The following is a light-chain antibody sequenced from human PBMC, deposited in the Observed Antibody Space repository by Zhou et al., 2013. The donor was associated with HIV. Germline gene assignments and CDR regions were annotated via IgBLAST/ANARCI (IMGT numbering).Light chain of an antibody. V-gene: IGKV1-9*01. J-gene: IGKJ4*01. CDR3: QQAYFPPLS. CDR1: QDISTY. Sequence: DIQLTQSPSFLSPSIGDSVTITCRATQDISTYVAWYQERPGQAPKLLIYGASTLQSGVPSRFSGSGSGTEFTLTISSLQPEDFATYFCQQAYFPPLSFGGGTTIEI. CDR2: GAS.